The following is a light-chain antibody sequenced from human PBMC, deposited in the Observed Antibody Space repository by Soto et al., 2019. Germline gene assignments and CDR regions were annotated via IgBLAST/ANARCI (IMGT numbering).Light chain of an antibody. J-gene: IGKJ1*01. CDR1: QSVSSNF. V-gene: IGKV3-20*01. CDR2: GAS. Sequence: EIVLTQSPDTLSLSPGERATLSCRASQSVSSNFLVWYQHKPGQAPRVLIYGASNRATGIPDRFSGSGSGTDFTLTSNRLEPEDFAVYYCQHYGNSPPWTFGQGTKVEIK. CDR3: QHYGNSPPWT.